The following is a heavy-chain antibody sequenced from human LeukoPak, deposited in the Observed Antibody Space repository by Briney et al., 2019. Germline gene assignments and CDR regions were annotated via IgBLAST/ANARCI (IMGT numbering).Heavy chain of an antibody. CDR2: IRSKAYGGTT. J-gene: IGHJ4*02. V-gene: IGHV3-49*04. CDR1: GFTFGDYA. CDR3: TREAVTMVRGVIKRFDY. D-gene: IGHD3-10*01. Sequence: GGSLRLSCTASGFTFGDYAMSWVRQTPGKGLEWVSFIRSKAYGGTTEYAASVKGRFTISRDDSKSIAYLQMNSLKTEDTAVYYCTREAVTMVRGVIKRFDYWGQGTLVTVSS.